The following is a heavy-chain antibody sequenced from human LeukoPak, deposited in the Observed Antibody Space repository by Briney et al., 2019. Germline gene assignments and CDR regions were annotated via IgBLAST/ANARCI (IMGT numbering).Heavy chain of an antibody. CDR1: GYSITSGYY. CDR3: ARDPRTPYYYYYMDV. CDR2: IYHSGST. Sequence: PSETLSLTCAVSGYSITSGYYWGWIRPPPGKGLDWIGTIYHSGSTYYNPSLKSRVTISVDTSKNQSSLKLSSVTAADTAVYYCARDPRTPYYYYYMDVWGKGTTVTVSS. V-gene: IGHV4-38-2*02. J-gene: IGHJ6*03.